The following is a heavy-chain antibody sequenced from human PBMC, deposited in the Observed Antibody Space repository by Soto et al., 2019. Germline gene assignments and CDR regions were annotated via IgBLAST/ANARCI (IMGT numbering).Heavy chain of an antibody. D-gene: IGHD1-7*01. CDR1: GGTFSSYA. V-gene: IGHV1-69*01. Sequence: QVQLVQSGAEVKKPGSSVKVSCKASGGTFSSYAISWVRQAPGQGLEWMGGIIPIFGTANYAQKFQGRVTITADESTSIAYMELSSLRSEDTAVYYCARPPDQEELHVSPYYYYYGMDVWGQGTTVTVSS. CDR3: ARPPDQEELHVSPYYYYYGMDV. J-gene: IGHJ6*02. CDR2: IIPIFGTA.